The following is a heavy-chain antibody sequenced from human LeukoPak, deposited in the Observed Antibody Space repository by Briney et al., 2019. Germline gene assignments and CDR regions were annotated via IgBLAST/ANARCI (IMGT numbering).Heavy chain of an antibody. CDR3: ARVGSNWDY. CDR1: GFNFKNYC. J-gene: IGHJ4*02. V-gene: IGHV3-74*01. CDR2: IINDGSST. Sequence: GGSLRLSCAASGFNFKNYCMHWVRQAPGKGLEWVSRIINDGSSTTYADSVKGRFTISRDNAKDTLYLQMNSLRVEDTAVYYCARVGSNWDYWGQGTLVTVSS. D-gene: IGHD1-20*01.